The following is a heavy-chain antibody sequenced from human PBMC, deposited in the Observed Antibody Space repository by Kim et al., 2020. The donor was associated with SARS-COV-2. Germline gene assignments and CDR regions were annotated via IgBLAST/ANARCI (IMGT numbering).Heavy chain of an antibody. D-gene: IGHD1-26*01. V-gene: IGHV1-18*01. CDR3: ARGTVVGATIRDIDY. Sequence: QNLQGRVTMTTDTSTSTAYMELRSLRSDDTAVYYCARGTVVGATIRDIDYWGQGTLVTVSS. J-gene: IGHJ4*02.